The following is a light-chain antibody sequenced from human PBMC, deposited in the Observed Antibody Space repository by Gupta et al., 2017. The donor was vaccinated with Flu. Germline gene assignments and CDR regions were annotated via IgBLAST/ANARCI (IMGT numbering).Light chain of an antibody. CDR3: SSFTTSNTWV. V-gene: IGLV2-14*01. J-gene: IGLJ3*02. CDR2: EVT. Sequence: NSDVGAYNYVTWFQQHPGKAPKLMIYEVTNRPSGVSNRFSASKSVNTASLTISGLQAEDEADYYCSSFTTSNTWVFGGGTRLTVL. CDR1: NSDVGAYNY.